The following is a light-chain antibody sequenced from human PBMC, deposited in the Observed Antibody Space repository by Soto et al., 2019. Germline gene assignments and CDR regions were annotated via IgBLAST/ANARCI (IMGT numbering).Light chain of an antibody. Sequence: QSALTQPASVSGSPGQSITISCTGTSSDVGAYNYVSWYQQHPGKAPKVIIYELNNRPSGVSSRFSGAKSGNTASLTISGLQADDEADYYCNSYTTSSTWVFGGGTKLTVL. CDR2: ELN. V-gene: IGLV2-14*01. CDR3: NSYTTSSTWV. J-gene: IGLJ3*02. CDR1: SSDVGAYNY.